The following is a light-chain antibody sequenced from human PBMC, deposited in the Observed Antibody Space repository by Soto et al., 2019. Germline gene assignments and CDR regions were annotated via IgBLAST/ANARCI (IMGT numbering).Light chain of an antibody. J-gene: IGLJ1*01. CDR2: MVS. CDR3: TSPTPGSTLEV. CDR1: SSDVGNYNY. V-gene: IGLV2-14*01. Sequence: QSVLTQPASVSGSPGQSITISCTGTSSDVGNYNYVSWYQQYPGRVPKLLIYMVSNRPSGVSNRFSGSKSGNTASLTISGLQAEDEADYFCTSPTPGSTLEVFGTGTKVTVL.